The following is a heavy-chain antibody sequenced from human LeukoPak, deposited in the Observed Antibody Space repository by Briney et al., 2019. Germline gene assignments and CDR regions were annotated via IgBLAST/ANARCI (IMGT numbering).Heavy chain of an antibody. V-gene: IGHV4-59*01. CDR3: ASLWGWGYYYMDV. J-gene: IGHJ6*03. Sequence: SETLSLTCTVSGGSISSYYWSWIRQPPGKGLEWIGYIYYSGSTNYNPSLKSRVTISEDTSKNQFSLKPSSVTAADTAVYYCASLWGWGYYYMDVWGKGTTVTISS. D-gene: IGHD6-19*01. CDR1: GGSISSYY. CDR2: IYYSGST.